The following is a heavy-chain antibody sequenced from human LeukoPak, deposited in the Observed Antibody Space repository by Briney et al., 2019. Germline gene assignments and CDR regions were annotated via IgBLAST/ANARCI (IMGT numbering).Heavy chain of an antibody. CDR3: ARWVEEDPLDDAFDI. V-gene: IGHV1-46*01. J-gene: IGHJ3*02. D-gene: IGHD2-15*01. CDR1: GYTFTSYY. Sequence: ASVKVSCKASGYTFTSYYMHWVRQAPGQGLEWMGIINPSGGSTSYAQKFQGRVTMTRDTSTSTVYMELSSLRSEDTAVYYRARWVEEDPLDDAFDIWGQGTMVTVSS. CDR2: INPSGGST.